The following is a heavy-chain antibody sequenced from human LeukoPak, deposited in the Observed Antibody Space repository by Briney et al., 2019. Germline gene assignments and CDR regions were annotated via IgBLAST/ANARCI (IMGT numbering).Heavy chain of an antibody. J-gene: IGHJ4*02. CDR3: ARGPPLTYDGSGYYFFDY. V-gene: IGHV4-34*01. CDR2: ISLGGST. CDR1: GGSISSYY. Sequence: SGTLSLTCTVSGGSISSYYWSWIRQPPGKGLEWIGEISLGGSTDYNPSLKSRVTISVDTSKNHFSLKLSSLTAADTAVYYCARGPPLTYDGSGYYFFDYWGQGTLVTVSS. D-gene: IGHD3-22*01.